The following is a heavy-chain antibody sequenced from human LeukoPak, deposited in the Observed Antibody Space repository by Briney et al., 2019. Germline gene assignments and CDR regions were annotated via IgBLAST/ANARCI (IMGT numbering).Heavy chain of an antibody. CDR1: GFIFSSCG. D-gene: IGHD5-24*01. J-gene: IGHJ4*02. CDR2: ISYVGSDK. Sequence: GGSLRLSCAASGFIFSSCGMHWVRQAPGKGLEWVAVISYVGSDKYYTDSVRGRFTISRDNSKTTLYLQMTSLRNEDTVVYSCAKGGEMGTIRGYFDYLGQGTLVTVSS. CDR3: AKGGEMGTIRGYFDY. V-gene: IGHV3-30*18.